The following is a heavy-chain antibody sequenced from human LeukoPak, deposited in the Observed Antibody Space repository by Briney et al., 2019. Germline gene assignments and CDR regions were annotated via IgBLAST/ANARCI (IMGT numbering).Heavy chain of an antibody. CDR1: GFTFSSYG. V-gene: IGHV3-33*01. CDR3: ARETGSGWYFDY. D-gene: IGHD6-19*01. J-gene: IGHJ4*02. Sequence: SGGSLRYSCAASGFTFSSYGMHWVRQAPGKGLEWVAVIWYDGSNKYYADSVKGRFTISRDNSKNTLYLQMNSLRAEDTAVYYCARETGSGWYFDYWGQGTLVTVSS. CDR2: IWYDGSNK.